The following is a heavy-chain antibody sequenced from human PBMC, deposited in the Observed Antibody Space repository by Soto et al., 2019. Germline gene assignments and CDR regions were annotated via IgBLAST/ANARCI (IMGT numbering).Heavy chain of an antibody. CDR2: VIPVFGLA. J-gene: IGHJ6*02. V-gene: IGHV1-69*10. CDR3: ARGKSYYGSGKGIYDYYSLDV. Sequence: ASVKVSCKSSGGTFSSYAISWVRQAPGQGPEWMGGVIPVFGLATYAQKVQGRVTITADKSTNTAYMEVSSLRSEDTAVYHCARGKSYYGSGKGIYDYYSLDVWGQGTTVTVSS. D-gene: IGHD3-10*01. CDR1: GGTFSSYA.